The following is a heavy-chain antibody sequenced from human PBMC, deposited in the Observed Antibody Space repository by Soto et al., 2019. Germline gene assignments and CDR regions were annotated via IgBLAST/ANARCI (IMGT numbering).Heavy chain of an antibody. V-gene: IGHV4-39*01. Sequence: QLQLQESGPGLVKPSETLSLTCTVSGGSISSSSYYWGWIRQPPGKGLEWIGSIYYSGSTYYNPSLKSRVTISVDTSKNQFSLKLSSVTAADTAVYYCARQGGGDDPFQVVTAILLYFDLWGRGTLVTVSS. CDR3: ARQGGGDDPFQVVTAILLYFDL. J-gene: IGHJ2*01. CDR1: GGSISSSSYY. D-gene: IGHD2-21*02. CDR2: IYYSGST.